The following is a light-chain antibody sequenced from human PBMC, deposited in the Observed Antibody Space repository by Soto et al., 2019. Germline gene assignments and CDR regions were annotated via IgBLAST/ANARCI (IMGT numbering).Light chain of an antibody. CDR3: QQCNNWPPLT. V-gene: IGKV3-15*01. CDR1: QSVSSN. CDR2: GAS. J-gene: IGKJ4*01. Sequence: EIVMTQSPATLSVSPGERATLSCRASQSVSSNLAWYQQKPGQGPRLLIYGASTRATGIPARFSGSGSGTEFTHTISSLQSEDFAVYYCQQCNNWPPLTFGGGTKVEIK.